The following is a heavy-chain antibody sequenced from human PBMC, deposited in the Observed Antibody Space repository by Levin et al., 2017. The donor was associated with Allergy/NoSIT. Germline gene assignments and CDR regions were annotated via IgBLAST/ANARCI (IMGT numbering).Heavy chain of an antibody. CDR1: GGTFSSYA. J-gene: IGHJ4*02. CDR2: IIPIFGTA. V-gene: IGHV1-69*01. D-gene: IGHD3-10*02. Sequence: KISCKASGGTFSSYAISWVRQAPGQGLEWMGGIIPIFGTANYAQKFQGRVTITADESTSTAYMELSSLRSEDTAVYYCARPLGSGSVFGDFDYWGQGTLVTVSS. CDR3: ARPLGSGSVFGDFDY.